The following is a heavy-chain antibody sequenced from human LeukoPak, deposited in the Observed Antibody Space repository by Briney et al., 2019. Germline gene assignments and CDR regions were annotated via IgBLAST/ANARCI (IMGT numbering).Heavy chain of an antibody. CDR3: ARDGGYSGYGIYHIDY. Sequence: GGSLRLSCAASGFTFSSYWMSWVRQAPGKGLEWVANIKQDGSEKYYVDSVKGRFTISRDNAKNSLYLQMNSLRAEDTAVYYRARDGGYSGYGIYHIDYWGQGTLVTVSS. V-gene: IGHV3-7*01. CDR1: GFTFSSYW. D-gene: IGHD5-12*01. J-gene: IGHJ4*02. CDR2: IKQDGSEK.